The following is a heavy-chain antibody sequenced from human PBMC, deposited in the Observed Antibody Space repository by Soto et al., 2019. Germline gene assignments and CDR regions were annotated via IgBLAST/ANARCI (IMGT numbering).Heavy chain of an antibody. Sequence: SETLSLTCAVSGGSISSGGYSWSWIRQPPGKGLEWIGYIHHSGSTYYNPSLKSRVTISVDRSKNQFSLKLSSVTAADTAVYYCAKGGWRIFDIWGQGTMVTVSS. D-gene: IGHD3-3*01. V-gene: IGHV4-30-2*01. CDR2: IHHSGST. J-gene: IGHJ3*02. CDR1: GGSISSGGYS. CDR3: AKGGWRIFDI.